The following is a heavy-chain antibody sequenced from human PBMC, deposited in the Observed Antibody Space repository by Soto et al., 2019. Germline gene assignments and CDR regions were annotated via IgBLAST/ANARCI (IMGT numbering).Heavy chain of an antibody. CDR3: ATAAVDY. CDR1: GFTFGDYW. CDR2: MTADGRTI. V-gene: IGHV3-74*03. J-gene: IGHJ4*02. D-gene: IGHD6-19*01. Sequence: EVQLVESGGGVGQLGGSLRLSCAASGFTFGDYWMHWVRQPPGKGPEWVSRMTADGRTIQYADSVKGRFTASRDNAKSTLYLQMNSLRAEDTAVYYCATAAVDYWGQGTLVTVSS.